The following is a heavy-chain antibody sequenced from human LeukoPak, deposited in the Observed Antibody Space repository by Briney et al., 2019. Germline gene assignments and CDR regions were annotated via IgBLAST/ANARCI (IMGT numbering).Heavy chain of an antibody. Sequence: LAGGSLRLSCAASGFTFSSYEMNWVRQAPGKGLEWVAVTWYDGSNKYYADSVKGRFTISRDNPKNTLYLQMNSLRVEDTAVYYCARVHWGNYYLNAFDIWGQGTMVTVSS. CDR3: ARVHWGNYYLNAFDI. J-gene: IGHJ3*02. V-gene: IGHV3-33*08. CDR1: GFTFSSYE. D-gene: IGHD3-10*01. CDR2: TWYDGSNK.